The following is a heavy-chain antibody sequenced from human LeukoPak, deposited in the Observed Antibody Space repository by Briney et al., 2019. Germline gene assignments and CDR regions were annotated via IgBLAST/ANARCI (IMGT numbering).Heavy chain of an antibody. CDR1: GFTFSSYW. Sequence: GGSLRLSCAASGFTFSSYWMSWVRHAPGKGLECVANIKQDGSEKYYVDSVKGRFTISRDNAKNSLYLQMNSLRAEDTAVYYCARESPLVRVFDYWGQGTLVTVSS. V-gene: IGHV3-7*01. CDR2: IKQDGSEK. J-gene: IGHJ4*02. CDR3: ARESPLVRVFDY. D-gene: IGHD6-13*01.